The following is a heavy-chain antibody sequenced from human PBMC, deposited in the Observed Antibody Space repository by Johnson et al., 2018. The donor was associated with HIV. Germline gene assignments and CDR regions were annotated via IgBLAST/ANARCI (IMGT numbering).Heavy chain of an antibody. V-gene: IGHV3-13*01. CDR3: ARGIKYCSSNSCPDAHSWSYAFDI. CDR2: IGTAGDT. CDR1: GFTFSRYD. Sequence: VQLVESGGGLVQPGGSLRLSCAASGFTFSRYDMHWVRQATGKGLEWVSAIGTAGDTYYPGSVKGRFTISRENAKNSLYLQMNSLRAGDTAVYYCARGIKYCSSNSCPDAHSWSYAFDIWGQGTIVTVSS. D-gene: IGHD2-2*01. J-gene: IGHJ3*02.